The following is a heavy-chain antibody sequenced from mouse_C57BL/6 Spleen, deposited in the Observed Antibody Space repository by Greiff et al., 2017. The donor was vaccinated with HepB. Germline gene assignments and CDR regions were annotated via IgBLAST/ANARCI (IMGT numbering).Heavy chain of an antibody. V-gene: IGHV5-4*01. J-gene: IGHJ2*01. CDR2: ISDGGSYT. Sequence: EVNVVDSGGGLVKPGGSLKLSCAASGFTFSSYAMSWVRQTPEKRLEWVATISDGGSYTYYPDNVKGRFTISRDNAKNNLYLQMSHLKSEDTAMYYCARDRVYSNYLYYFDYWGQGTTLTVSS. D-gene: IGHD2-5*01. CDR3: ARDRVYSNYLYYFDY. CDR1: GFTFSSYA.